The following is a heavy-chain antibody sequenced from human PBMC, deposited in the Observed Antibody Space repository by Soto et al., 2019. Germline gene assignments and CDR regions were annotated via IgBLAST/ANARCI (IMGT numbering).Heavy chain of an antibody. D-gene: IGHD2-15*01. J-gene: IGHJ6*03. CDR3: ASNRGGYCSGGSCYSGPIYYYYYMDV. CDR1: GGSISSSSYY. Sequence: PSETLSLTCTVSGGSISSSSYYWGWIRQPPGKGLEWIGSIYYSGSTYYNPSLKSRVTISVDTSKNQFSLKLSSVTAADTAVYYCASNRGGYCSGGSCYSGPIYYYYYMDVWGKGTTVTVSS. V-gene: IGHV4-39*01. CDR2: IYYSGST.